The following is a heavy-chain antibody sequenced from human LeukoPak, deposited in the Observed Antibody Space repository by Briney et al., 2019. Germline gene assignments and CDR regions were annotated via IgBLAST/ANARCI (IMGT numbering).Heavy chain of an antibody. Sequence: GGSLRLSCGASGITFSNYGMHWVRQAPGKGLEWVAFIRYDGNNKHYADSVKGRFTISRDNSKNTLYLQMNSLRAEDTAVYYCAKDLSPADYWGQGTLVTVSS. D-gene: IGHD5/OR15-5a*01. CDR2: IRYDGNNK. CDR1: GITFSNYG. V-gene: IGHV3-30*02. CDR3: AKDLSPADY. J-gene: IGHJ4*02.